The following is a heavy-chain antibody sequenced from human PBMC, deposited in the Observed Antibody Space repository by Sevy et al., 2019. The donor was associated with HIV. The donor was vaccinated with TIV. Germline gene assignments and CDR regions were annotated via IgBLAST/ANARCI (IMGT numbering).Heavy chain of an antibody. V-gene: IGHV1-8*01. D-gene: IGHD3-3*01. CDR2: MSPNTGAT. CDR1: GYTFTTYD. J-gene: IGHJ6*02. CDR3: ARGGNGDFWSYEYYYYGMDV. Sequence: ASVKVSCAAFGYTFTTYDSNWVRQAPGQGLEWMGWMSPNTGATGFAQKFQGRVTLTRNKSITTAYMELRSLTYEDTAIYYCARGGNGDFWSYEYYYYGMDVWGQGTTVTVSS.